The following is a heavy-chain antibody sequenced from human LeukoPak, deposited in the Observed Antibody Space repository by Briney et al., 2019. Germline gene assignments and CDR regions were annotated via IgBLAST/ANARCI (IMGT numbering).Heavy chain of an antibody. D-gene: IGHD5-12*01. Sequence: GGSLRLSCAASGFTFSSYAIHWVRQAPGKGLEWVAVISYDGSNKYYADSVKGRFTISRDNSKNTLYLQMNSLRAEDTAVYYCAKDTGSGYDYFSYYFDYWGQGTLVTVSS. V-gene: IGHV3-30*04. J-gene: IGHJ4*02. CDR2: ISYDGSNK. CDR3: AKDTGSGYDYFSYYFDY. CDR1: GFTFSSYA.